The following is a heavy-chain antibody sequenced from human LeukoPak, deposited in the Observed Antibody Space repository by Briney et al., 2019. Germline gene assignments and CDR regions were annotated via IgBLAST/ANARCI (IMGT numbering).Heavy chain of an antibody. CDR3: ARDYPVIVGATTDYFDY. V-gene: IGHV1-18*01. CDR1: GYTFTSYG. J-gene: IGHJ4*02. Sequence: ASVKVSCKASGYTFTSYGISWVRQAPGQGLEWMGWISAYNGNTNYAQKLQGRVTITTDTSTSTAYMELRSLRSDDTAVYYCARDYPVIVGATTDYFDYWGQGTLVTVSS. D-gene: IGHD1-26*01. CDR2: ISAYNGNT.